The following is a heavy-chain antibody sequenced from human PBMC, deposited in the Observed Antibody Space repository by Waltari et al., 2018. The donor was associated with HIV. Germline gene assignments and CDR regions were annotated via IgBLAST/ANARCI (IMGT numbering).Heavy chain of an antibody. J-gene: IGHJ6*02. CDR3: AKEGATLTTSAYFYYYGMDV. CDR2: MRYDGTNK. Sequence: QVQLVESGGGVVQPGGSLRLSCAASGFTFHGYDIHWGRPAPGKGLEWVAFMRYDGTNKYYADSVKGRFTISRDNSKNSLYLQMNSLRAEDTALYYCAKEGATLTTSAYFYYYGMDVWGQGTTVTVSS. D-gene: IGHD4-4*01. CDR1: GFTFHGYD. V-gene: IGHV3-30*02.